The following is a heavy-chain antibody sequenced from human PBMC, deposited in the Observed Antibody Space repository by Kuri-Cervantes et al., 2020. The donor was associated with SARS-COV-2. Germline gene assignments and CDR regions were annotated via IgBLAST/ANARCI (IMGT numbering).Heavy chain of an antibody. CDR3: ARGASYGDFDY. J-gene: IGHJ4*02. Sequence: LSCAVHGGSFSSYYWSWIRQPPGKGLEWIGYIYYSGSTNYNPSLKSRVTISVDTFKNQFSLKLSAVTAADSAVYYCARGASYGDFDYWGQGTLVTVSS. V-gene: IGHV4-59*01. CDR1: GGSFSSYY. D-gene: IGHD4-17*01. CDR2: IYYSGST.